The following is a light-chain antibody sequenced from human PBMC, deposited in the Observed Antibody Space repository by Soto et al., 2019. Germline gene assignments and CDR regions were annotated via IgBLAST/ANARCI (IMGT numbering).Light chain of an antibody. CDR3: QQYNDNWT. J-gene: IGKJ1*01. V-gene: IGKV1-5*03. CDR1: QSISSW. Sequence: DIQMTQSPSTLSASVGDRDTINCWASQSISSWLAWYQQKPGTAPKLLIYKASTLQSGVPSRFSGSGSGTEFTLTISSLQPDDSATYYCQQYNDNWTFGQGTKV. CDR2: KAS.